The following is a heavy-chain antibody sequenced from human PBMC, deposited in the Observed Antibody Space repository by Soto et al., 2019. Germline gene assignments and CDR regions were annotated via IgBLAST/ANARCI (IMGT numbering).Heavy chain of an antibody. J-gene: IGHJ4*01. Sequence: SGPTLVKPTQTLPLTCTCSGLSLRGSLESVGWVPQPPGMALEWLALIYWDDDTRYSPSLKNRLTVTKDSSRNQVVLTLTNVDPADTGTYFCVHRGDYRDSSGFSHPHFDYWGHGTLVTVSS. CDR2: IYWDDDT. V-gene: IGHV2-5*02. CDR1: GLSLRGSLES. CDR3: VHRGDYRDSSGFSHPHFDY. D-gene: IGHD3-22*01.